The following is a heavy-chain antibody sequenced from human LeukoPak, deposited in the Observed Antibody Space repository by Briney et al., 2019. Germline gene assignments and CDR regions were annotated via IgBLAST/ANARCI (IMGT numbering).Heavy chain of an antibody. V-gene: IGHV1-24*01. J-gene: IGHJ4*02. D-gene: IGHD3-10*01. CDR2: IRPETGDP. CDR1: GFGLSVLS. Sequence: WASVKVSCKISGFGLSVLSIHWMRQAPGKGLEWVGGIRPETGDPIYAQKFQGGVTVTEDTVTDTGYMELRSLTSDDTAVYFCTTDSGRSYFYFNFWGQGTLVTVSS. CDR3: TTDSGRSYFYFNF.